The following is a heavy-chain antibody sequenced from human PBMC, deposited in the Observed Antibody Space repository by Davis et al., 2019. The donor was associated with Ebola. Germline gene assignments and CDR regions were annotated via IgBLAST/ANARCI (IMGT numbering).Heavy chain of an antibody. CDR2: IWYDGSNK. D-gene: IGHD6-19*01. J-gene: IGHJ6*02. CDR3: ARGRIKVAGYYYYYGMDV. V-gene: IGHV3-33*01. CDR1: GFTFSSYG. Sequence: GESLKISCAASGFTFSSYGMHWVRQAPGKGLEWVAVIWYDGSNKYYADSVKGRFTISRDNSKNTLYLQMNSLRAEDTAVYYCARGRIKVAGYYYYYGMDVWGQGTTVTVSS.